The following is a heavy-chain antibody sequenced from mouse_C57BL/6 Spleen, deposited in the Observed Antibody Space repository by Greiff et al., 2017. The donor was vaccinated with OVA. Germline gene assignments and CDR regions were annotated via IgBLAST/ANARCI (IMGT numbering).Heavy chain of an antibody. V-gene: IGHV5-15*04. J-gene: IGHJ4*01. Sequence: EVMLVESGGGLVQPGGSLKLSCAASGFTFSDYGMAWLRQAPRKGPEWVAFISNLAYSIYYADTVTGRFTISRENAKNTLYLEMSSLRSEDTAMYYCARTVDAMDYWGQGTSVTVSS. D-gene: IGHD1-1*01. CDR3: ARTVDAMDY. CDR1: GFTFSDYG. CDR2: ISNLAYSI.